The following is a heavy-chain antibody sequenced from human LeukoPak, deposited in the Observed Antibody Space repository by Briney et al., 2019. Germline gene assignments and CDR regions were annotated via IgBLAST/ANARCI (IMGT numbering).Heavy chain of an antibody. Sequence: GRSLRLSCAASGFTFDDYAMHWVRQAPGKGLEWVSGISWNSGSIGYADPVKGRFTISRDNAKNSLYLQMNSLRAEDTALYYCAKSSMVRGAYFDYWGQGTLVTVSS. CDR1: GFTFDDYA. D-gene: IGHD3-10*01. J-gene: IGHJ4*02. V-gene: IGHV3-9*01. CDR3: AKSSMVRGAYFDY. CDR2: ISWNSGSI.